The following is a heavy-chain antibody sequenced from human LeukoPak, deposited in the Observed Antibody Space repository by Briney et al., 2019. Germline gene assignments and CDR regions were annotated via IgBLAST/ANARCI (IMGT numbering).Heavy chain of an antibody. Sequence: GGSLRLSCVASGLTFSNFWMNWVRQAPGKGLEWVSSISSSSSYIYYADSVKGRFTISRDNAKNSLYLRMNSLRAEDTAVYYCARGAYCSSTSCYTADYYYYGMDVWGQGTTVTVSS. J-gene: IGHJ6*02. D-gene: IGHD2-2*02. V-gene: IGHV3-21*01. CDR1: GLTFSNFW. CDR2: ISSSSSYI. CDR3: ARGAYCSSTSCYTADYYYYGMDV.